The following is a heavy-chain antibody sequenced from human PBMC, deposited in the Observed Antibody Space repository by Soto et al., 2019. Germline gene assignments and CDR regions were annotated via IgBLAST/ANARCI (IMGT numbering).Heavy chain of an antibody. D-gene: IGHD5-18*01. CDR3: ACIFSGGYGYGFYYYGMDV. V-gene: IGHV4-59*01. Sequence: ETLSLTCTVSGGSISSYYCSWIRQPPGKGLEWIGYIYYSGSTNYNPSLKSRVTISVDTSKNQFSLKLSSVTAADTAVYYCACIFSGGYGYGFYYYGMDVWGQGTTVTVSS. J-gene: IGHJ6*02. CDR2: IYYSGST. CDR1: GGSISSYY.